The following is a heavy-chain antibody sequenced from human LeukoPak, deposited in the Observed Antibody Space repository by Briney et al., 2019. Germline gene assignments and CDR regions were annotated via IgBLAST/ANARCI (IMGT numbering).Heavy chain of an antibody. CDR3: ATLAAAGTDY. J-gene: IGHJ4*02. D-gene: IGHD6-13*01. Sequence: GGSLRLSCAASGLTFSTNWRNWVRKPPGKGLVWVSRIDYDGSSTSYADSVKGRFTISRDNAKNTLFLQMNSLRAEDTAVYYCATLAAAGTDYWGQGTLVTVSS. CDR1: GLTFSTNW. CDR2: IDYDGSST. V-gene: IGHV3-74*01.